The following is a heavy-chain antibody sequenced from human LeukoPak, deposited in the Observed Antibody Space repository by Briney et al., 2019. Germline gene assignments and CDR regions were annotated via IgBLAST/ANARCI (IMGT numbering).Heavy chain of an antibody. J-gene: IGHJ4*02. V-gene: IGHV3-23*01. CDR2: IRGSGGNT. D-gene: IGHD4/OR15-4a*01. CDR1: GFAFSNYA. Sequence: PGGSLRLSCAASGFAFSNYAMSWVRQAPGKGLEWVSTIRGSGGNTYYADSVKDRFTISRDNSKNTLYLQMNSLRAEDTAVYFCAKDRATYDSGGFDYWGQGTLLSVSS. CDR3: AKDRATYDSGGFDY.